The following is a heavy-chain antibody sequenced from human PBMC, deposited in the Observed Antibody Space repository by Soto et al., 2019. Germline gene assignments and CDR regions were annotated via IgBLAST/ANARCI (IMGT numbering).Heavy chain of an antibody. D-gene: IGHD2-15*01. CDR2: IYPGDSGT. Sequence: GESLKISCKGSGYSFTSYWIGWVRQVPGKGLEWMGIIYPGDSGTRYSPSFQGQVTVSADKSTSTAYLQWSSLKASDTAMYYCARQNGGYCSGGTCYDFFDFWGQGTLVTVSS. V-gene: IGHV5-51*01. CDR3: ARQNGGYCSGGTCYDFFDF. J-gene: IGHJ4*02. CDR1: GYSFTSYW.